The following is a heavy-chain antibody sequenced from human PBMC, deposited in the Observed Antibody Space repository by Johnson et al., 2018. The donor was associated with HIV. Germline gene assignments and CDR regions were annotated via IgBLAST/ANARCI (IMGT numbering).Heavy chain of an antibody. CDR2: ITGSGGNT. Sequence: VQLVESGGGVVQPGGSLRLSCAASGFTFSSNAMSWVRQAPGKGLEWVSLITGSGGNTYNADSVKGRFTISRDNSKNTLYLQMNRLRAEDTAVYYWARLGIAAARGAFDIWGQGTMVTVSS. CDR3: ARLGIAAARGAFDI. J-gene: IGHJ3*02. D-gene: IGHD6-13*01. V-gene: IGHV3-23*04. CDR1: GFTFSSNA.